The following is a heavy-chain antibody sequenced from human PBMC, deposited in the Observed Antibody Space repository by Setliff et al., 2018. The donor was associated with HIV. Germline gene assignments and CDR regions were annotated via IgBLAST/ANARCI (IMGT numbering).Heavy chain of an antibody. CDR2: IHQSGST. CDR3: ARDLGSAYSYAQGRFDP. CDR1: GGSISPYY. V-gene: IGHV4-38-2*02. D-gene: IGHD5-18*01. Sequence: PSETLSLTCTVSGGSISPYYWGWIRQPPGKGLEWIGSIHQSGSTYYNSSLKSRVTMSVDTSKNKFSLKLSSVTAADTAVYYCARDLGSAYSYAQGRFDPWGQGTLVTVSS. J-gene: IGHJ5*02.